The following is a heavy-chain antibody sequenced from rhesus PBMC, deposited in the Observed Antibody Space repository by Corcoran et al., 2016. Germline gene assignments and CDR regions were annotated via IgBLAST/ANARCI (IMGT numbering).Heavy chain of an antibody. Sequence: QVQLVQSGAEIKQPGASVKLSCRASGYTFTSSYIHWVRQTPVQGLEWIGLISPYNGNKGNAQRFQGRVALTSDTSTGTGYMELSSLKSEDTAVYYCATETSSSEYLEFWGQGALVTVSS. CDR2: ISPYNGNK. CDR1: GYTFTSSY. CDR3: ATETSSSEYLEF. V-gene: IGHV1-180*01. J-gene: IGHJ1*01.